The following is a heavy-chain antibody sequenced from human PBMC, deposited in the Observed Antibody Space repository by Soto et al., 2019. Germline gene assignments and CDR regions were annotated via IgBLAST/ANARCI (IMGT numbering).Heavy chain of an antibody. CDR2: IYSGGST. Sequence: EVQLVETGGGLIQPGGSLRLSCAASGFTVSSNYMSWVRQAPGKGLEWVSVIYSGGSTYYADSVKGRFTISRDNSKNTLYLQLNSLRAEDTAVYYCARTLGYCSGGSCYSGGGYVDYWGQGTLVTVSS. D-gene: IGHD2-15*01. CDR3: ARTLGYCSGGSCYSGGGYVDY. CDR1: GFTVSSNY. V-gene: IGHV3-53*02. J-gene: IGHJ4*02.